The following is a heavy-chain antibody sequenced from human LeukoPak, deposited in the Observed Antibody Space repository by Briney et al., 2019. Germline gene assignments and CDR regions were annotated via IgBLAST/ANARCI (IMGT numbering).Heavy chain of an antibody. Sequence: GGSLRLSCAASGFTFSSYEMNWVRQAPGKGLEWVSYISSSGSTIYYADSVKGRFTISRDNAKNILYLQMNSLRAEDTAVYYCVRDRVGPDYWGQGTLVTVSS. J-gene: IGHJ4*02. CDR3: VRDRVGPDY. CDR2: ISSSGSTI. V-gene: IGHV3-48*03. D-gene: IGHD1-26*01. CDR1: GFTFSSYE.